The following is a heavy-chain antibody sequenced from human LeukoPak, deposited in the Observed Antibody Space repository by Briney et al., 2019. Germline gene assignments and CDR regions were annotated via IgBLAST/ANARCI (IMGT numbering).Heavy chain of an antibody. CDR2: INHSGST. J-gene: IGHJ6*02. CDR3: ARVTTTVPRQRMDV. CDR1: GGSFSGYY. D-gene: IGHD3-10*01. Sequence: SETLSLTCAAYGGSFSGYYWSWIRQPPGKGLEWIGEINHSGSTNYNPSLKSRVTISVDTSKNQFSLKLSSVTAADTAVYYCARVTTTVPRQRMDVWGQGTTVTVSS. V-gene: IGHV4-34*01.